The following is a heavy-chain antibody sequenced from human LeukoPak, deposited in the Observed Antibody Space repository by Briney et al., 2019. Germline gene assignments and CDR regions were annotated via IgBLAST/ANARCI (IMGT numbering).Heavy chain of an antibody. J-gene: IGHJ4*02. D-gene: IGHD6-13*01. CDR2: ISGSGGST. CDR3: AMVQQLVFAYYFDY. Sequence: GGSLRLSCAASGFTFSSYAMSWVRQAPGKGLEWVSAISGSGGSTYYADSVKGRFTISRDNSKNTLYLQMNSLRAEDTAVYYCAMVQQLVFAYYFDYWGRGTLVTVSS. V-gene: IGHV3-23*01. CDR1: GFTFSSYA.